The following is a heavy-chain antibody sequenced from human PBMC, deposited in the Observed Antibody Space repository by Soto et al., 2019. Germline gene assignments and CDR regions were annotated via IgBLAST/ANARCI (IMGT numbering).Heavy chain of an antibody. Sequence: GSGPTVVHPTQPLTLTCSFSVFLLSAYGVRVIWFRQPPGETLEWLALIHWNDDKRYNPYLKSRLTITKDTSKNQVVLTLTNLDPLDTGTYFCAHTKDSSGFLTSWGQGILVTVSS. CDR1: VFLLSAYGVR. V-gene: IGHV2-5*01. CDR2: IHWNDDK. J-gene: IGHJ5*02. D-gene: IGHD3-22*01. CDR3: AHTKDSSGFLTS.